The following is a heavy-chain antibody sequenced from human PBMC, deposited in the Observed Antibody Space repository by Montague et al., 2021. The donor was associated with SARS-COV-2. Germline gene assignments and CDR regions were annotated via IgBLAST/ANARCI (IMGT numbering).Heavy chain of an antibody. CDR1: SGSIISSGYY. J-gene: IGHJ4*02. D-gene: IGHD3-10*01. CDR3: ARGMIRGVTTPFDY. CDR2: IYYSGTT. Sequence: TCSVSSGSIISSGYYWGWIRQPPGKELEWIGNIYYSGTTYYNPSLXSRCTISVDTSKNHLSLRLSSVTAADTAVYFCARGMIRGVTTPFDYWGQGSQVTVSS. V-gene: IGHV4-39*02.